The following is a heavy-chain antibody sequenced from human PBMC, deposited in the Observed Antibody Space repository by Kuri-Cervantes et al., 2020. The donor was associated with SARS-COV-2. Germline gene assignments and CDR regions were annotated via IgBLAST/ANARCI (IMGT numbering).Heavy chain of an antibody. CDR1: GFTFSSYS. D-gene: IGHD2-21*01. Sequence: GGSLRLSCADSGFTFSSYSMNWVRQAPGKGLEWVSYISSSSSYIYYADSLEGRFTISRDNAKNSLYLQMNSLRAEDTAVYYCARADLSDFAFDIWGQGTMVTVSS. J-gene: IGHJ3*02. V-gene: IGHV3-21*01. CDR3: ARADLSDFAFDI. CDR2: ISSSSSYI.